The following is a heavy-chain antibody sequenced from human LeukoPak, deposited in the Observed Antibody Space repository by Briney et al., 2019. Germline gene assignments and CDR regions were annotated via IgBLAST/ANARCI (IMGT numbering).Heavy chain of an antibody. CDR3: ARGRARKKYYDFWSGYYYFDY. D-gene: IGHD3-3*01. CDR1: GGSFSGYY. CDR2: INHSGST. Sequence: SETLSLTCAVYGGSFSGYYWSWIRQPPGKGLEWIGEINHSGSTNYNPSLKSRVTISVDTSKNQFSLKLSSVTAADTAVYYCARGRARKKYYDFWSGYYYFDYWGQGTLVIVSS. V-gene: IGHV4-34*01. J-gene: IGHJ4*02.